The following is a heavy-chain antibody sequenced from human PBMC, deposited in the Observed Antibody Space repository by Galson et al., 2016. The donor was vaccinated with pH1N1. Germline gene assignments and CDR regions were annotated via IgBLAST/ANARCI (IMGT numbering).Heavy chain of an antibody. D-gene: IGHD4-23*01. CDR3: ARPGNYDGDRRGAFDL. Sequence: SLRLSCAASGFTFSSYTMNWVRQAPGKGLEWVSSISSSSSYIYYADSVKGRFTVSRDNAKNSLYLQMNSLRAEDTAVYYCARPGNYDGDRRGAFDLWGQGTMVTVSP. V-gene: IGHV3-21*01. CDR2: ISSSSSYI. CDR1: GFTFSSYT. J-gene: IGHJ3*01.